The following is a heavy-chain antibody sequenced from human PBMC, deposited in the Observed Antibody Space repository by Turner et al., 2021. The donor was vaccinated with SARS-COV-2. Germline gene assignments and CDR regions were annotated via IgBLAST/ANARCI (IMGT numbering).Heavy chain of an antibody. J-gene: IGHJ4*02. CDR1: GGSISSSLYY. CDR2: ICYSGST. CDR3: ARVVVLRRAYFDY. V-gene: IGHV4-39*01. D-gene: IGHD2-8*01. Sequence: QLQLQESGPGLVKPSETLSLTCTVSGGSISSSLYYWGWIRQPPGKGLEWIGSICYSGSTYYNPSLKSRVTISVDTSKNQFSLKLSSVTAADTAVYYCARVVVLRRAYFDYWGQGTLVTVSS.